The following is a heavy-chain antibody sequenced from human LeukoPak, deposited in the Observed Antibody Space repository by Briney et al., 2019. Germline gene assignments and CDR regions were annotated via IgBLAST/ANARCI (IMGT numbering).Heavy chain of an antibody. J-gene: IGHJ4*02. Sequence: SETLSLTCTVSGASISSPHYYWGWIRQAPGKGLEWIGSVYYSGSTYYSSSLKSRVTLSVDTSKKQFSLKLSSVTAADTAMYYCVRQSGEXXXNXXXYLFXYWGQGILX. CDR1: GASISSPHYY. CDR3: VRQSGEXXXNXXXYLFXY. V-gene: IGHV4-39*01. CDR2: VYYSGST. D-gene: IGHD1-14*01.